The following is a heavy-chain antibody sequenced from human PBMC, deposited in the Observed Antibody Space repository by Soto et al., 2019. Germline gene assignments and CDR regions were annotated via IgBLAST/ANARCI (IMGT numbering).Heavy chain of an antibody. CDR3: VRFYWSVGSCYACWHFDL. CDR2: ISASTRNT. D-gene: IGHD2-15*01. V-gene: IGHV1-18*01. Sequence: QVQLVQSGGEVKKPGASVKVSCQASGYTFSDYAISWVRQAPGQGLEWMGWISASTRNTDQAQNFQGRVIMTLDTYTNTASMELRSLRSDDTAVYYCVRFYWSVGSCYACWHFDLWGRGTLVTVSS. J-gene: IGHJ2*01. CDR1: GYTFSDYA.